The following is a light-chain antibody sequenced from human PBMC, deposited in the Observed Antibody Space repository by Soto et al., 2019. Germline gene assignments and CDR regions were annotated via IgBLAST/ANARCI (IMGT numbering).Light chain of an antibody. J-gene: IGKJ1*01. CDR2: RAS. V-gene: IGKV3-15*01. CDR3: QQYSNWPRT. Sequence: EIVMTQSPATLSESPGERATLSCRASQSVNSNLAWYQQKPGQAPRLLIYRASTRATGIPARFSGSGSGTDFTLTISGLQSEDFAVYYCQQYSNWPRTFGQGTKVDIK. CDR1: QSVNSN.